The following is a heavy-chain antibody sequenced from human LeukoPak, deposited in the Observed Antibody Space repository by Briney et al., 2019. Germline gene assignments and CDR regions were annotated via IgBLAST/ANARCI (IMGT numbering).Heavy chain of an antibody. CDR1: AGSISSYY. CDR2: ISYSGST. V-gene: IGHV4-59*12. J-gene: IGHJ3*02. CDR3: ARGFLHIAVAGIPRAFDI. Sequence: SETLSLTCTVSAGSISSYYWSWIRQPPGKGLEWIGCISYSGSTNYNPSLKGRVTISVDTSKNQFSLKLSSVTAADTAVYYCARGFLHIAVAGIPRAFDIWGQGTMVTVSS. D-gene: IGHD6-19*01.